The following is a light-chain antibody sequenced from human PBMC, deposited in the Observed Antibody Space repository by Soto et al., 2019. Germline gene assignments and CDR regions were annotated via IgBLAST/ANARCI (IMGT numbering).Light chain of an antibody. CDR1: SSDVGAYNY. CDR2: DVT. J-gene: IGLJ3*02. Sequence: QSALTQPASVSGSPGQSITISCTGTSSDVGAYNYVSWYQQYPGKAPKLMIYDVTNRPSGVSNRFSGSKSGNTASLTISGLQAEDEADYYCSSHTSSSTLALFGGGTKLTVL. CDR3: SSHTSSSTLAL. V-gene: IGLV2-14*01.